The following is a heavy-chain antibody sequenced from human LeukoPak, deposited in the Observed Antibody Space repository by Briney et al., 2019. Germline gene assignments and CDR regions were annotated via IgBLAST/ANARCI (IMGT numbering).Heavy chain of an antibody. J-gene: IGHJ4*02. CDR1: GFTFSSYW. V-gene: IGHV3-7*01. CDR3: ARESLYYGSGSYYKRGYYFDY. Sequence: GGSLRLSCAASGFTFSSYWMSWVRQAPGKGLEWVANIKQDGSEKYYVDSVKGRFTISRDNAKNSLFLQMNSLRAEDTAVYYCARESLYYGSGSYYKRGYYFDYWGQGTLVTVSS. D-gene: IGHD3-10*01. CDR2: IKQDGSEK.